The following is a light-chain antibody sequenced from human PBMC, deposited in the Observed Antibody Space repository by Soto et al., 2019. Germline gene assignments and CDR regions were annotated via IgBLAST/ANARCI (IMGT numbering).Light chain of an antibody. V-gene: IGLV2-8*01. CDR3: SSYAGSNKL. Sequence: QSALTQPPSASGSPGQSVTISCTGTSSDVGAYNYVSWYQQHPGKAPKLMIYEVSKWPSGVPDRFSGSKSGNTASLTVSGLQAEDEADYYCSSYAGSNKLFGGGTKLTVL. CDR1: SSDVGAYNY. CDR2: EVS. J-gene: IGLJ2*01.